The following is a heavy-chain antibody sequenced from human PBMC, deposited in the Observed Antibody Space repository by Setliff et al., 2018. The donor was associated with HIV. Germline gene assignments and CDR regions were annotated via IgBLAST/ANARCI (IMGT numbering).Heavy chain of an antibody. CDR1: GFTFTSNI. Sequence: ASVKVSCKASGFTFTSNIMHWVRQAPGQGIEWMGISNPSGRSTSYAQKFRGRVTLTRDKSTTTVYMELSSLRSDDTAVYYCARGGRIDGSRGYYHPLAYWGQGTLVTVSS. V-gene: IGHV1-46*01. D-gene: IGHD3-22*01. J-gene: IGHJ4*02. CDR3: ARGGRIDGSRGYYHPLAY. CDR2: SNPSGRST.